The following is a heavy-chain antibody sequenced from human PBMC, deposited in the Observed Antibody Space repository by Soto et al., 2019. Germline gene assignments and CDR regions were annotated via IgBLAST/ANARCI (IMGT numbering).Heavy chain of an antibody. V-gene: IGHV1-69*01. Sequence: QVQLVQSGAEVKKPGSSVKVSCKASGGTFRSHAINWLRQAPGQGLEWMGGIIPMFGEAKHAQNFQGRVTMRADEPTSTVYTAVSSRRSEDTAVYYCARAFSVGETAIPGGMDDWGQGTTVTVSS. CDR2: IIPMFGEA. CDR3: ARAFSVGETAIPGGMDD. D-gene: IGHD2-21*02. J-gene: IGHJ6*02. CDR1: GGTFRSHA.